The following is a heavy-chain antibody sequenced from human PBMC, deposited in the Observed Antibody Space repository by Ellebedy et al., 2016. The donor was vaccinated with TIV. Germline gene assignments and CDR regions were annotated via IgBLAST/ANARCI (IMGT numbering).Heavy chain of an antibody. D-gene: IGHD3-10*01. CDR1: GYPFNNYA. CDR3: ARDSLWLGESDFDY. CDR2: INTANGDT. Sequence: ASVKVSCKPSGYPFNNYAMHWVRQAPGQGLAWMGWINTANGDTKYSQNFEGRVTITRDTSASTVYMELNSLRSEDTAVYFCARDSLWLGESDFDYWGQGTLLIVSS. J-gene: IGHJ4*02. V-gene: IGHV1-3*04.